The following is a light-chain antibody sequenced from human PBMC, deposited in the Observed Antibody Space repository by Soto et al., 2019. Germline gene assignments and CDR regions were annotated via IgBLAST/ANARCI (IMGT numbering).Light chain of an antibody. CDR3: NSYTDSNTRV. Sequence: QSALTQPASVSGSPGQSITISCTGTSSDVGGYNYVSWYQHHPGKAPKLLIYEVSNRPSGVSNRFSGSKSGNTASLTISGLQAEDESDYYCNSYTDSNTRVFGGGTKVTVL. CDR1: SSDVGGYNY. V-gene: IGLV2-14*01. CDR2: EVS. J-gene: IGLJ3*02.